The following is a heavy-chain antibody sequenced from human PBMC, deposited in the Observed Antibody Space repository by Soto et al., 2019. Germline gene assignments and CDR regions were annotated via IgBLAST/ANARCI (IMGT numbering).Heavy chain of an antibody. J-gene: IGHJ4*02. CDR1: GGTFTSYT. V-gene: IGHV1-69*02. CDR2: IIPIIDFA. Sequence: QLQLVQSGAEVKKPGSSVKVSCKASGGTFTSYTISWVRQAPGQGLEWMGRIIPIIDFANYTQKFQGRVTRTADKSTSTAYMELSSLRSEDTAVYYCARAYGSGSYPTDYWGQGTLVTVSS. D-gene: IGHD3-10*01. CDR3: ARAYGSGSYPTDY.